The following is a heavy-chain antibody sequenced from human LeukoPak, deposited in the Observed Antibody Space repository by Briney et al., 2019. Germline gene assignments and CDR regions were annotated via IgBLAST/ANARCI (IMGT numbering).Heavy chain of an antibody. D-gene: IGHD2-21*02. CDR2: ISSSSSYI. CDR1: GFTFSSYS. J-gene: IGHJ4*02. V-gene: IGHV3-21*01. Sequence: GGSLRLSCAASGFTFSSYSMNWVRQAPGKGLEWVSSISSSSSYIYYADSVKGRFTISRDNAKNSLYLQMNSLRAEDTAVYYCARDRTVTAGIDYWGQGTLVTVSS. CDR3: ARDRTVTAGIDY.